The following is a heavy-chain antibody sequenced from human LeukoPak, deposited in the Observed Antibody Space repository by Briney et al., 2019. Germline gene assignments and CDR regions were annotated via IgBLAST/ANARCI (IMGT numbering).Heavy chain of an antibody. V-gene: IGHV4-30-4*01. D-gene: IGHD3-10*01. CDR1: GGSISSGEYY. Sequence: SGTLSLTCTVSGGSISSGEYYWSWIRQPPGKGLEWFGYIYYSGSTYYNPSLKSRVTISVDTSKNQFSLKLSSVTAADTAVYYCARAGWFGELEPSSYFDYWGQGTLVTVSS. CDR2: IYYSGST. J-gene: IGHJ4*02. CDR3: ARAGWFGELEPSSYFDY.